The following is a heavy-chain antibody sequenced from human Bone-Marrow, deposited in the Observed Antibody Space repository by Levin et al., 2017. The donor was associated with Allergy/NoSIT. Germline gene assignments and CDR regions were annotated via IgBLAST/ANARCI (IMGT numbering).Heavy chain of an antibody. V-gene: IGHV3-15*01. Sequence: GGSLRLSCAASGFSFTKVWMTWVRPAPGKGLEWVGRIKSETDGGTIDYAAPVKGRFTISSDDSRSTLYLQMNSLNTEDTAVYYCTTEVWVRGIRDDYWGQGTLVTVSS. CDR2: IKSETDGGTI. CDR3: TTEVWVRGIRDDY. CDR1: GFSFTKVW. D-gene: IGHD1-26*01. J-gene: IGHJ4*02.